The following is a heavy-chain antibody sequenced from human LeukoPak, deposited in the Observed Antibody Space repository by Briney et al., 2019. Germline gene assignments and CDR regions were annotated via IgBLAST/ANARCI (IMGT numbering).Heavy chain of an antibody. CDR1: GGTFISYA. CDR2: INPSGGST. D-gene: IGHD3-10*01. J-gene: IGHJ4*02. V-gene: IGHV1-46*01. Sequence: ASVKVPCKASGGTFISYAISWVRQAPGQGLEWMGIINPSGGSTSYAQKFQGRVTMTRDTSTSTVYMELSSLRSEDTAVYYCARVKTTMVRGAHSYFDYWGQGTLVTVSS. CDR3: ARVKTTMVRGAHSYFDY.